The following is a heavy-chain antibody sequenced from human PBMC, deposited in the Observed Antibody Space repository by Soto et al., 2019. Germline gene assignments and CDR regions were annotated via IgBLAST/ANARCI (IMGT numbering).Heavy chain of an antibody. Sequence: ASVKVSCKASGYTFTSYYMHWVRQAPGQGIEWMGIINPSGGSTSYAQKFQGRVTMTRDTSTSTVYMELSSLRSEDTAGYYCARVPRYCRSTSCFDPWGQGTLVTVSS. J-gene: IGHJ5*02. CDR1: GYTFTSYY. V-gene: IGHV1-46*03. CDR3: ARVPRYCRSTSCFDP. CDR2: INPSGGST. D-gene: IGHD2-2*01.